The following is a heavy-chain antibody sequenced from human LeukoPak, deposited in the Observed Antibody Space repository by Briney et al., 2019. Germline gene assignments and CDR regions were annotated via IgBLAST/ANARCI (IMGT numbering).Heavy chain of an antibody. Sequence: ASVKVSCKASGYTFTSYAMHWVRQAPGQRLEWMGWINAGNGNTKYSQKFQGRVTITRDTSASTAYMELSSLRSEDTAVYYCATGPIHYGDYVGVEYWGQGTLVTVSS. V-gene: IGHV1-3*01. CDR3: ATGPIHYGDYVGVEY. CDR1: GYTFTSYA. D-gene: IGHD4-17*01. J-gene: IGHJ4*02. CDR2: INAGNGNT.